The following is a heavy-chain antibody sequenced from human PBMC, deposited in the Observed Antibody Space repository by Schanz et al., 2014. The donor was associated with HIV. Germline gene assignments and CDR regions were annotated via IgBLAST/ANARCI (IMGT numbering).Heavy chain of an antibody. CDR3: ARDKSNLGMDS. V-gene: IGHV3-21*02. J-gene: IGHJ5*01. Sequence: EVQLVESGGGLVKPGGSLRLSCTASGFTFSDYSMNWVRQTPGKGLEWVSFINNRANSIFYADSVRGRFTVSRDNAKNFLYLQMDSLRAEDTAVYYCARDKSNLGMDSWGQGTLVTVSS. CDR1: GFTFSDYS. CDR2: INNRANSI.